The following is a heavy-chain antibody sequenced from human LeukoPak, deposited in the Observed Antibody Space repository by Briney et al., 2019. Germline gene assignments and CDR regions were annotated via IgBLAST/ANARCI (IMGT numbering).Heavy chain of an antibody. D-gene: IGHD4-17*01. V-gene: IGHV4-59*01. J-gene: IGHJ4*02. CDR1: GGSISGYY. Sequence: SETLSLTCTDSGGSISGYYWSWIRQTPGKRLEWIGYIYYSGSTRYNPSLKSRVTISGDTSKNQISLKLSSVTAADTAVYYCARLIISGDYVFDYWGQGTLVTVSS. CDR2: IYYSGST. CDR3: ARLIISGDYVFDY.